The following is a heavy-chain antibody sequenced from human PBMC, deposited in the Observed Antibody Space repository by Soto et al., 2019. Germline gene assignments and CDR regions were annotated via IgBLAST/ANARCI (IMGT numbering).Heavy chain of an antibody. Sequence: PGGSLRLSCAASGFTFSNAWMSWVRQAPGKGLEWVGRIKSKTDGGTTDYAASVKGRFTISRDDSKNTLYLQMNSLKTEDTAVYYCTTVTRGVVAAFDYWGQGTLVTVSS. CDR1: GFTFSNAW. D-gene: IGHD2-15*01. CDR2: IKSKTDGGTT. CDR3: TTVTRGVVAAFDY. J-gene: IGHJ4*02. V-gene: IGHV3-15*01.